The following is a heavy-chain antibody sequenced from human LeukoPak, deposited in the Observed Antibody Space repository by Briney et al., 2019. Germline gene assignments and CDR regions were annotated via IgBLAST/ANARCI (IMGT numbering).Heavy chain of an antibody. CDR2: ISYDGSNK. Sequence: GGSLRLSCAASGFTFSSYAIHWVRQAPGKGLEWVAVISYDGSNKYYADSVKGRFTISRDNAKNSLYLQMNSLRAEDTAVYYCAREDYGDYVAFDIWGQGTMVTVSS. J-gene: IGHJ3*02. CDR3: AREDYGDYVAFDI. D-gene: IGHD4-17*01. CDR1: GFTFSSYA. V-gene: IGHV3-30-3*01.